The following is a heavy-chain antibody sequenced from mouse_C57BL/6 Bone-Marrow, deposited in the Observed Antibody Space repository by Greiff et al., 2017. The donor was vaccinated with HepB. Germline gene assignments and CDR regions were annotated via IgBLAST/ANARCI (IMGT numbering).Heavy chain of an antibody. V-gene: IGHV1-4*01. CDR3: VYYSWFAY. CDR1: GYTFTSYT. Sequence: VQLKESGAELARPGASVKMSCKASGYTFTSYTMHWVKQRPGQGLEWIGYINPSSGYTKYNQKFKDKATLTADKSSSTAYMQLSSLTSEDSAVYYCVYYSWFAYWGQGTLVTVSA. CDR2: INPSSGYT. J-gene: IGHJ3*01. D-gene: IGHD1-1*01.